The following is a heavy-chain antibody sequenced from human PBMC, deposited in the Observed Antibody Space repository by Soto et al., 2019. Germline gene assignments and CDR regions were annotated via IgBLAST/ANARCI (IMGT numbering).Heavy chain of an antibody. V-gene: IGHV1-18*01. CDR1: GYTFTSYG. Sequence: ASVKVSCKASGYTFTSYGISWVRQAPGQGLEWMGWISAYNGNTNYAQKLQGRVTMTTDTSTSTAYMELRSLRSDDTAVYYCARDWGITMVRGVIIRPSMDVWGQGTTVTVSS. D-gene: IGHD3-10*01. CDR3: ARDWGITMVRGVIIRPSMDV. J-gene: IGHJ6*02. CDR2: ISAYNGNT.